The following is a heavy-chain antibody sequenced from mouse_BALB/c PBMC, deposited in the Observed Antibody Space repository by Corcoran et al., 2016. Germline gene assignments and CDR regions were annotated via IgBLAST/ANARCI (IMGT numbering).Heavy chain of an antibody. CDR2: ISNDGSN. CDR1: GYSITSGYS. CDR3: ARDKDYGPSWSAY. J-gene: IGHJ3*01. Sequence: DVQLQESGPGLVKPSQSLSLTCYVTGYSITSGYSWNWFRQITGNKLEWMGYISNDGSNNYNPSLKNRISITRYTSKNQLFLKLNSVTTEDTATYYCARDKDYGPSWSAYWGQGTLVTVSA. D-gene: IGHD1-2*01. V-gene: IGHV3-6*02.